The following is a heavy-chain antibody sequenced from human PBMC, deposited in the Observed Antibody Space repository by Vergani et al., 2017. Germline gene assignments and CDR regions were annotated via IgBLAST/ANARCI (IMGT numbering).Heavy chain of an antibody. D-gene: IGHD2-15*01. J-gene: IGHJ4*02. CDR3: ARLVEIGYCSGGSCPADY. Sequence: QLQLQESGPGLVKPSETLSLTCTVSGGSISSSSYYWGWIRQPPGKGLEWIGSSYYSGSTYYNPSLKSRVTISVDTSKNQFSLKLGSVTAADTAVYYCARLVEIGYCSGGSCPADYWGQGPLVTVSS. CDR2: SYYSGST. V-gene: IGHV4-39*01. CDR1: GGSISSSSYY.